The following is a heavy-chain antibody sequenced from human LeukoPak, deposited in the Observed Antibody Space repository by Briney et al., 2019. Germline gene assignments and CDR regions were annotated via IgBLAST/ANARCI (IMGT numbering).Heavy chain of an antibody. D-gene: IGHD3-22*01. CDR3: ARVDSSGYLYYFDY. V-gene: IGHV4-4*02. Sequence: SETLSLTCAVSGGSISSSNWWSWVRQPPGKGLEWIGEIYHSGSTNYNPSLKSRVTISVDKSKKQFSLKLSSVTAADTAVYYCARVDSSGYLYYFDYWGQGTLVTVSS. CDR2: IYHSGST. J-gene: IGHJ4*02. CDR1: GGSISSSNW.